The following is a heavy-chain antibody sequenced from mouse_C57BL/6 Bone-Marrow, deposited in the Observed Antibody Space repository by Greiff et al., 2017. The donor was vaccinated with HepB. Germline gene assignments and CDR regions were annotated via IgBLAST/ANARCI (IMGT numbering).Heavy chain of an antibody. CDR1: GFSLSNSGMG. CDR2: IGWNDNK. CDR3: ARMRWLQRGFAY. D-gene: IGHD2-3*01. V-gene: IGHV8-11*01. Sequence: QVTLKVSGPGILQPSQSLSLTCSFSGFSLSNSGMGVGWIHHPSGHGLVWLAHIGWNDNKYYNTALKSRLTISKDTSNNQVFLRITSVDTADTATYYCARMRWLQRGFAYWGQGTLVTVSA. J-gene: IGHJ3*01.